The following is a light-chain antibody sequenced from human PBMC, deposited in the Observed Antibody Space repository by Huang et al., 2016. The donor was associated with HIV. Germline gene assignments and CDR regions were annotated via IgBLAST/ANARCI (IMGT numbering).Light chain of an antibody. CDR1: QGIRNF. J-gene: IGKJ1*01. V-gene: IGKV1-27*01. CDR3: QKYSNDPRA. Sequence: DIQMTQSPSSLSASVGDRVTITCRASQGIRNFVAWYQQKPGKHPKLLIYGASTLESGVPSRFSGCGSETEFTLTIRSLQTEDVATYYCQKYSNDPRAFGQGTRVDIK. CDR2: GAS.